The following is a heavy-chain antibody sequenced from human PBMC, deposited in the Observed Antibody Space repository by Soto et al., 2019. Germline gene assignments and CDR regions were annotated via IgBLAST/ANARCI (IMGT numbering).Heavy chain of an antibody. D-gene: IGHD3-22*01. CDR2: IYYSGST. J-gene: IGHJ5*02. CDR1: GGSIISGYYY. Sequence: SETLSLTCTVSGGSIISGYYYWSWIRQPPGQGLEWIGSIYYSGSTYYNPSLKSRVTISVDTSKNQFSLKLSSVTAADTAVYYCARSNYYDSGDYYYRGLSWFGPWGQGTMVTVSS. V-gene: IGHV4-39*01. CDR3: ARSNYYDSGDYYYRGLSWFGP.